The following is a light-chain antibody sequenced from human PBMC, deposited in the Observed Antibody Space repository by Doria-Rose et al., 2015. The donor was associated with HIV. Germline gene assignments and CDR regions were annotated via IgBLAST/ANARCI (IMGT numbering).Light chain of an antibody. Sequence: NNKNNFAWYQQKPGHPPKLLIYWASTRESGVPDRFSGSGSGTEFTLTISSLQAEDVAVYYCQQYDSAPWTFGQGTKVEV. CDR2: WAS. CDR3: QQYDSAPWT. V-gene: IGKV4-1*01. CDR1: NNKNN. J-gene: IGKJ1*01.